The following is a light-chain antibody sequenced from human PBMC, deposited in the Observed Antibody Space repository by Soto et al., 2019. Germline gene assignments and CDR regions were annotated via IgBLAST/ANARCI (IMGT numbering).Light chain of an antibody. V-gene: IGLV2-8*01. Sequence: QSALTQPPSASGSPGQSVTISCTGTSSDVGAYKYVSWYQQYPGKAPKLMIYEVTKRPSGVPDRFSGSKSGNTASLTVSGLQAEDEAGYYCPSYVGNDNWGFRGGTKVTVL. CDR3: PSYVGNDNWG. CDR2: EVT. CDR1: SSDVGAYKY. J-gene: IGLJ3*02.